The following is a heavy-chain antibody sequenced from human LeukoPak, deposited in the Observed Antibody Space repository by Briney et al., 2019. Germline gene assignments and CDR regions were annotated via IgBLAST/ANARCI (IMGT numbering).Heavy chain of an antibody. CDR2: ISYDGSNK. V-gene: IGHV3-30-3*01. Sequence: HPGGSLRLSCAASGFTFSSYAMHWVRQAPGKGLERVAVISYDGSNKYYADSVKGRFTISRDNSKNTLYLQMNSLRAEDTAVYYCARAAGYSSDSYYFDYWGQGTLVTVSS. CDR1: GFTFSSYA. CDR3: ARAAGYSSDSYYFDY. D-gene: IGHD6-19*01. J-gene: IGHJ4*02.